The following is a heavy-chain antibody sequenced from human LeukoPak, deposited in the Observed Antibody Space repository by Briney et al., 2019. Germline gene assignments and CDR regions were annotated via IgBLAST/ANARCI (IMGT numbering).Heavy chain of an antibody. J-gene: IGHJ4*02. Sequence: PGGSLRLSCASSGFTFSSYYMGWVRQAPGKGLEWVANIKEDGSQKYYVDSVKGRFTISRDNADNSLYLQMNSLTVEDTAVYYCVRYRREGLYYFDYWGQGTPVTVSS. CDR2: IKEDGSQK. CDR3: VRYRREGLYYFDY. CDR1: GFTFSSYY. V-gene: IGHV3-7*01.